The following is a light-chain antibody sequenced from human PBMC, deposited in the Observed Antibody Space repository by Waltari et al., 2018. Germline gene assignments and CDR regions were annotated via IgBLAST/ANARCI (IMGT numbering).Light chain of an antibody. CDR1: QSLTKKY. CDR3: QQYGSSILYT. CDR2: GAS. Sequence: VLTQSPGTLSLSPGERATLSCRASQSLTKKYLAWYQQKPGQAPRLLIYGASSRAAGIPDRFSGSGSGTDLTLTISRLEPDDFGVYYCQQYGSSILYTFGQGTKLEIK. V-gene: IGKV3-20*01. J-gene: IGKJ2*01.